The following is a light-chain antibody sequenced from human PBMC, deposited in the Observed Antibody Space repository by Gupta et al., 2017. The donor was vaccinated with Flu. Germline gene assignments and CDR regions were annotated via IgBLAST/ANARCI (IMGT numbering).Light chain of an antibody. CDR1: SSDVGGYNN. CDR2: EVT. Sequence: QSALNQPASVAELPRLSNATSCTGTSSDVGGYNNVTWYLQHPDNAPRLMIYEVTKRPSGVSNRFSGSKSGNTASLTISGLQAEDEADYYCTSDTSTTALYAFGTGTKVTVL. J-gene: IGLJ1*01. CDR3: TSDTSTTALYA. V-gene: IGLV2-14*01.